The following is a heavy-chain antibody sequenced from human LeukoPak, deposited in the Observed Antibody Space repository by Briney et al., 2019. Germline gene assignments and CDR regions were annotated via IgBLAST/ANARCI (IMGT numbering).Heavy chain of an antibody. J-gene: IGHJ4*02. Sequence: GGSLRLSCAASGFTFSSYWMSWVRQAPGKGLEWVANIKQDGSEKYYEDSVKGRFTISRDNAKNSLYLQMNSLRAEDTAVYYCAREGYYDSSGYFDYWGQGTLVTVSS. V-gene: IGHV3-7*01. CDR3: AREGYYDSSGYFDY. CDR2: IKQDGSEK. D-gene: IGHD3-22*01. CDR1: GFTFSSYW.